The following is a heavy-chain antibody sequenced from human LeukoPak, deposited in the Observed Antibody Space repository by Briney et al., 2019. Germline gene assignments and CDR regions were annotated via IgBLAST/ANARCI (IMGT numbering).Heavy chain of an antibody. CDR1: GGSISSYNYY. CDR2: IYYSGST. D-gene: IGHD3-22*01. Sequence: SETLSLTCTVSGGSISSYNYYWGWIRQPPGKGLEWIGSIYYSGSTYYNPSLKSRVTISVDTSKNQFSLKLSSVTAADTAVYYCARAGLIGRSSGYYGTDAFDIWGQGTMVTVSS. CDR3: ARAGLIGRSSGYYGTDAFDI. V-gene: IGHV4-39*01. J-gene: IGHJ3*02.